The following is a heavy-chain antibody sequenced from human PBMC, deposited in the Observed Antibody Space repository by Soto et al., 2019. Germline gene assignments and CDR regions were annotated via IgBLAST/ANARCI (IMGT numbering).Heavy chain of an antibody. CDR3: ARTYCSGGSCYSYAFDI. V-gene: IGHV4-59*01. D-gene: IGHD2-15*01. CDR1: GGSISSYY. CDR2: IYYSGST. Sequence: SETLSLTCTVSGGSISSYYWSWIRQPPGKGLEWIGYIYYSGSTNYNPSLKSRVTISVDTSKNQFSLKLSSVTAADTAVYYCARTYCSGGSCYSYAFDIWGQGTMVTVSS. J-gene: IGHJ3*02.